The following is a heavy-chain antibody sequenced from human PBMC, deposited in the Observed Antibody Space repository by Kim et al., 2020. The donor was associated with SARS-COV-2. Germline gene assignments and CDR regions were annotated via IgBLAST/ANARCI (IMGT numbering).Heavy chain of an antibody. CDR3: AREHYDILTGYSDFGY. J-gene: IGHJ4*02. Sequence: SVKGRFTISRDNAKNSLYLQMNSLRDEDTAVYYCAREHYDILTGYSDFGYWGQGTLVTVSS. D-gene: IGHD3-9*01. V-gene: IGHV3-48*02.